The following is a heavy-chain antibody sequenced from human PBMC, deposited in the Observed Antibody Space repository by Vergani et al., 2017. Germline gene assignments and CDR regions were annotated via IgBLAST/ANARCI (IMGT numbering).Heavy chain of an antibody. Sequence: QVQLQQWGAGLLKPSETLSLTCAVYGGSFSGYYWSWIRQPPGKGLEWIGEINHSGSTNDNPSLKSRVTISVDTSKNQFSLKLSSVTAADTAVYYCARGHYDVWSGSYNWFDPWGQGTLVTVSS. D-gene: IGHD3-3*01. CDR1: GGSFSGYY. CDR2: INHSGST. CDR3: ARGHYDVWSGSYNWFDP. V-gene: IGHV4-34*01. J-gene: IGHJ5*02.